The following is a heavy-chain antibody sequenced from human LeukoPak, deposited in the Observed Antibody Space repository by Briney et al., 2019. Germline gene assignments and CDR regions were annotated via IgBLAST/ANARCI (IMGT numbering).Heavy chain of an antibody. D-gene: IGHD3-22*01. V-gene: IGHV3-20*04. CDR1: GFTFDDYG. Sequence: GGSLRLSCAASGFTFDDYGMSWVRQAPGKGLEWVSGINWNGGSTGYADSVKGRFTISRDNAKNSLYLQMNSLRAEDTALYYCARDNNLYYYGSSGYNPPRDYWGQGTLVTVSS. CDR2: INWNGGST. CDR3: ARDNNLYYYGSSGYNPPRDY. J-gene: IGHJ4*02.